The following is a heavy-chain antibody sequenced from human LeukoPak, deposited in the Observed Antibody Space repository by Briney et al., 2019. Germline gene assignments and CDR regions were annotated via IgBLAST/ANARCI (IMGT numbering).Heavy chain of an antibody. CDR1: GFTFSSYA. D-gene: IGHD6-19*01. CDR3: AKDTSGWTLDY. V-gene: IGHV3-30*04. Sequence: PGRSLRLSCAASGFTFSSYAMHWVRQAPGKGLEWVAVISYDGSNKYYADSVKGRFTISRDNSKNTLYLQMNSLRPDDTAVYYCAKDTSGWTLDYWGQGTLVTVSS. CDR2: ISYDGSNK. J-gene: IGHJ4*02.